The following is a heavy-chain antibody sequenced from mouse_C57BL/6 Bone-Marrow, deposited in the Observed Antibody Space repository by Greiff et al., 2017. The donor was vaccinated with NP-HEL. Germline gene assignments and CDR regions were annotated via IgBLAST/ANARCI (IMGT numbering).Heavy chain of an antibody. CDR2: INYDGSST. CDR3: ARAGYYGSSRYYFDY. Sequence: EVQLVESEGGLVQPGSSMKLSCTASGFTFSDYYMAWVRQVPEKGLEWVANINYDGSSTYYLDSLKSRFIISRDNAKNILYLQMSSLKSEDTATYYCARAGYYGSSRYYFDYWGQGTTLTVSS. CDR1: GFTFSDYY. J-gene: IGHJ2*01. V-gene: IGHV5-16*01. D-gene: IGHD1-1*01.